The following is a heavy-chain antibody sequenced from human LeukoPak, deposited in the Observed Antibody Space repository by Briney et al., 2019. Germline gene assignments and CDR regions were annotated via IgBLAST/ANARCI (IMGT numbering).Heavy chain of an antibody. Sequence: ASVKVSCKASGYTFTGYYMHWVRQAPGQGLEWMGWINPNSGGTNYAQKFQGRVTMTRDTSISTAYMELSRLRSDDTAVYYCARSIVVVPAAISDLVYWGQGTLVTVSS. CDR3: ARSIVVVPAAISDLVY. V-gene: IGHV1-2*02. CDR1: GYTFTGYY. CDR2: INPNSGGT. J-gene: IGHJ4*02. D-gene: IGHD2-2*01.